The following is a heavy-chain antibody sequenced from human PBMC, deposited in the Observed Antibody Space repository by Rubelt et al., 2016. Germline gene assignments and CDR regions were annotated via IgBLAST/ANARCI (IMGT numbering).Heavy chain of an antibody. D-gene: IGHD3-16*01. V-gene: IGHV3-23*04. Sequence: EEQLVESGGGLVQPGGSLRLSCAASEFVFSTYAMSWVRQAPGKGLEWVSGLSGSGDDRYYADSVKGRFTISRDNAKNSLYLQMNSLRAEDTAVYYCARDSGGLEDYFDYWGQGTLVTVSS. CDR1: EFVFSTYA. CDR3: ARDSGGLEDYFDY. CDR2: LSGSGDDR. J-gene: IGHJ4*02.